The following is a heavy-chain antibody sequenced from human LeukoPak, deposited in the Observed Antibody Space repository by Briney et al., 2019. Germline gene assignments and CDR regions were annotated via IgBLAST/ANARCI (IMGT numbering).Heavy chain of an antibody. CDR1: GFMFSNYG. D-gene: IGHD3-22*01. Sequence: GGSLRLSCAASGFMFSNYGMQWVRQAPGKGLEWVAVISYDGSNKYYADSVKGRFTISRDNSKNTLYLQMNSLRAEDTAVYYCAKDPYDSSGYYFPGAFDIWGQGTMVTVSS. CDR2: ISYDGSNK. CDR3: AKDPYDSSGYYFPGAFDI. J-gene: IGHJ3*02. V-gene: IGHV3-30*18.